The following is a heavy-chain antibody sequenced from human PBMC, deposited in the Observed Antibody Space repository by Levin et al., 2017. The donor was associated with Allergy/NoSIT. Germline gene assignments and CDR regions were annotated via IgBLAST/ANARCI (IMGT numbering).Heavy chain of an antibody. CDR3: SYYYDDSSGPYCFHY. CDR2: IGSKVNSYAT. Sequence: PGGSLRLSCAASGFTFSGSVMHWVRQASGRGLEWVGRIGSKVNSYATAYAASVKGRFTISRDDSKNTAYLQMNSLKTEDTAIYFCSYYYDDSSGPYCFHYWGQGTLVTVSS. V-gene: IGHV3-73*01. D-gene: IGHD3-22*01. J-gene: IGHJ4*02. CDR1: GFTFSGSV.